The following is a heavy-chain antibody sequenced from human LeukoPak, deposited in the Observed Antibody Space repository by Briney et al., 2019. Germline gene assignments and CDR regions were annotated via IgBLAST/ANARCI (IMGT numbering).Heavy chain of an antibody. CDR1: GYTFTGYY. CDR2: INPNRGGT. CDR3: ARYYSNWFDP. D-gene: IGHD4-11*01. J-gene: IGHJ5*02. V-gene: IGHV1-2*02. Sequence: ASVKVSCKASGYTFTGYYMHWVRQTPGPGLEWMGWINPNRGGTNSTQKFPGRVTMTRDTSISTAYMELSRLRSDDTAVYYCARYYSNWFDPWGQGTLVTVSS.